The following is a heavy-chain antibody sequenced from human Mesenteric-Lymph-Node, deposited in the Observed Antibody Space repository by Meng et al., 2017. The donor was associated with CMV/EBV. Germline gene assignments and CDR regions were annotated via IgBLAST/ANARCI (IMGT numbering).Heavy chain of an antibody. CDR3: ARGSDIPVNNY. D-gene: IGHD2-15*01. V-gene: IGHV4-34*01. CDR2: INHSGVP. CDR1: GGSFSGYY. J-gene: IGHJ4*02. Sequence: QVQLQQWGAGLLKPSETLSLTCAVYGGSFSGYYWSWIHQPPGKGLEWIGEINHSGVPNYNPSLKSRVTISLDRSKNQFSLKLSSVTAEDTAVYYCARGSDIPVNNYWSQGTLVTVSS.